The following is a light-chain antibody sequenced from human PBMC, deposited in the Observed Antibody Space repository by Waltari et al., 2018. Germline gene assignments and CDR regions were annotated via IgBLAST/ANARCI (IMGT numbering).Light chain of an antibody. V-gene: IGKV3-11*01. CDR1: ERVFNY. Sequence: EIVLTQSPVTLSLSAGERATLSCRASERVFNYLAWYQQKPGQSPRLLIYDTSTRATGIQARFSGSGSGTDFTRTISNLEAEDFALYYCQQGSILPLTFGGGTKVEIK. CDR3: QQGSILPLT. J-gene: IGKJ4*01. CDR2: DTS.